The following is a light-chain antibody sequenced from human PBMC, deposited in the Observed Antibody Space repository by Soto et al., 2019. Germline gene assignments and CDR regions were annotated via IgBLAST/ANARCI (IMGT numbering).Light chain of an antibody. Sequence: EVVLTQSPATLSVSPGERATLSCRASQTVGTNLAWYQQRPGQAPRLLIYGASTRATGIPARFSGSGSRSELTLTLTSLQSDDFAVYYCQQYNKWPLFTFGPGTRVDNK. V-gene: IGKV3-15*01. CDR2: GAS. CDR3: QQYNKWPLFT. J-gene: IGKJ3*01. CDR1: QTVGTN.